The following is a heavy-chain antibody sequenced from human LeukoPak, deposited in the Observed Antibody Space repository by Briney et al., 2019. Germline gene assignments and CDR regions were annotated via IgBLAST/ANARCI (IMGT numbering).Heavy chain of an antibody. CDR2: IYYSGST. CDR3: ARGYSSSWYAVGFDY. J-gene: IGHJ4*02. CDR1: GGSISSYY. V-gene: IGHV4-59*08. D-gene: IGHD6-13*01. Sequence: SETLSLTCTVSGGSISSYYWSWIRQPPGKGLEWIAYIYYSGSTNYNPSLKSRVTISIDTSKNQFSLKLSSVTAADTAVYYCARGYSSSWYAVGFDYWGQGTLATVSS.